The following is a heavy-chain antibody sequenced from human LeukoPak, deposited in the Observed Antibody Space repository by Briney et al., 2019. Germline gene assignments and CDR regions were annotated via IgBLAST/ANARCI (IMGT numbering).Heavy chain of an antibody. D-gene: IGHD6-19*01. CDR2: ISSSGSTI. Sequence: GGSLRLSCAASGFTFSSYEMNWVRQAPGKGLEWVSYISSSGSTIYYADSVKGRFTISRDNAKNPLYLQMNSLRAEDTAVYYCARSGSSGWYFDYWGQGTLVTVSS. J-gene: IGHJ4*02. V-gene: IGHV3-48*03. CDR3: ARSGSSGWYFDY. CDR1: GFTFSSYE.